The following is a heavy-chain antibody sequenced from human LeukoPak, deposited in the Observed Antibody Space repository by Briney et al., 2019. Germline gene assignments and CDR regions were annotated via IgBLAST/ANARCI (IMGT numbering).Heavy chain of an antibody. D-gene: IGHD5-24*01. V-gene: IGHV4-59*01. Sequence: PSETLSLTCTVSGGSISSYYWSWIRQPPGKGLEWIGYIYYSGSTNYNPSLKSRVTISVDTSKNQFSLKLSSVTAADTAVYYCARGGAGEMATNPFDYWGQGTLVTVSS. CDR2: IYYSGST. CDR3: ARGGAGEMATNPFDY. CDR1: GGSISSYY. J-gene: IGHJ4*02.